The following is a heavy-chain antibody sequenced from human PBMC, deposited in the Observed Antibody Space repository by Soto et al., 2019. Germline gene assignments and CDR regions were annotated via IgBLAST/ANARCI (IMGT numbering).Heavy chain of an antibody. J-gene: IGHJ4*02. CDR1: GFTFSSYW. D-gene: IGHD1-1*01. V-gene: IGHV3-7*01. Sequence: VHLAESGGGLVQPGGSLRLSCAASGFTFSSYWMNWVRQAPGKGLEWVANIHQDGNEDNLLYSVKGRFTISRDNAKNSLFLQMDSLRVDDTAVYYCARTGDGHHDFLDYWGQGALVSVSS. CDR2: IHQDGNED. CDR3: ARTGDGHHDFLDY.